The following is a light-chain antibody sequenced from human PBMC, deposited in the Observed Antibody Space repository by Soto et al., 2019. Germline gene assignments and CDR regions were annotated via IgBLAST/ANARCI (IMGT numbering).Light chain of an antibody. CDR3: SSYTSRTTRV. V-gene: IGLV2-14*01. Sequence: QSALPQPASVSGSPGQSITISCTGTSSDVGDYNYVSWYQQHPGKAPKLMIYDVSNRPSGGSNRFSGSKSGSTASLTISGLQAEDEADYYCSSYTSRTTRVFGTGTKVTVL. CDR1: SSDVGDYNY. CDR2: DVS. J-gene: IGLJ1*01.